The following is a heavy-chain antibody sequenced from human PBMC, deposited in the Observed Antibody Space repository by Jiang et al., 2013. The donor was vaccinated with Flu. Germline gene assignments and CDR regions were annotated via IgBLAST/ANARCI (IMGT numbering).Heavy chain of an antibody. J-gene: IGHJ4*02. CDR3: ARIISGWELALYC. V-gene: IGHV1-69*01. CDR2: IIPIFGTA. D-gene: IGHD1-26*01. CDR1: GGTFSSYA. Sequence: KVSCKASGGTFSSYAISWVRQAPGQGLEWMGGIIPIFGTANYAQKFQGRVTITADESTSTAYMELSSLRSEDTAVYYCARIISGWELALYCWGQGTLVTISS.